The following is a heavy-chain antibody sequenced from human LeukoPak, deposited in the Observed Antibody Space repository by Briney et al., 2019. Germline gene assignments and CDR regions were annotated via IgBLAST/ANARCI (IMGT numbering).Heavy chain of an antibody. D-gene: IGHD3-16*01. CDR2: IKQDGSEK. CDR1: GFTFSSYW. Sequence: GGSLRLSCAASGFTFSSYWMSWVRQAPGKGLEWVANIKQDGSEKYYVDSVKGRFTISRDNAKNSLYLQMNSLRAEDTAVHYCARVGVSDAFDIWGQGTMVTVSS. V-gene: IGHV3-7*01. CDR3: ARVGVSDAFDI. J-gene: IGHJ3*02.